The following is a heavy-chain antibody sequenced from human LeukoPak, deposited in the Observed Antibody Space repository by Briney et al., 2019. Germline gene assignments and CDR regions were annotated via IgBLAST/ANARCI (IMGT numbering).Heavy chain of an antibody. D-gene: IGHD6-19*01. V-gene: IGHV1-2*02. Sequence: ASVKVSYKASGYTFTGYYMHWVRQAPGQGLEWMGWINPNSGGTNYAQKFQGRVTMTRDTSISAAYMELSRLRSDDTAVYYCARDYRRVAVAGTLGYWGQGTLVTVSS. CDR3: ARDYRRVAVAGTLGY. J-gene: IGHJ4*02. CDR2: INPNSGGT. CDR1: GYTFTGYY.